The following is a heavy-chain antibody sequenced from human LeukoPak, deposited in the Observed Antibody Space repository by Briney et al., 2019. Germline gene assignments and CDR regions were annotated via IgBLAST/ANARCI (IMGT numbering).Heavy chain of an antibody. D-gene: IGHD1-26*01. CDR3: ARDVGATSYYYYYGMDV. V-gene: IGHV1-18*01. J-gene: IGHJ6*02. Sequence: ASVKVSCKASGYTFTSYGISWVRQASGQGLEWMGWIGAYNGNTNYAQKLQGRVTMTTDTSTSTAYMELRSLRSDDTAVYYCARDVGATSYYYYYGMDVWGQGTTVTVSS. CDR1: GYTFTSYG. CDR2: IGAYNGNT.